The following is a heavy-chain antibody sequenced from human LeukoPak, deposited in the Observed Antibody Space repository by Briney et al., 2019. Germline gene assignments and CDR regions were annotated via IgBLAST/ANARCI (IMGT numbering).Heavy chain of an antibody. CDR1: GFTFSTYA. J-gene: IGHJ4*02. D-gene: IGHD3-3*01. CDR2: ISYDGSNK. V-gene: IGHV3-30-3*01. CDR3: AREEWYYFDY. Sequence: PGRSLRLSCAASGFTFSTYAIHWVRPAPGKGLEWVAVISYDGSNKYYVDSVKGRFTIARDNSKNTVYLQMNSLKAEDMAVYYCAREEWYYFDYWGQGTLVTVSS.